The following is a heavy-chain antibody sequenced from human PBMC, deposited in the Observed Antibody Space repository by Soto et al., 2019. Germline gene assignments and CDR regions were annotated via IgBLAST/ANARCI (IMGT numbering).Heavy chain of an antibody. Sequence: HPGGSLRLSCAASGFTFSSYAMSWVRQAPGKGLEWVSAISGSGGSTYYADSVKGRFTISRDNSKNTLYLQMNSLRAEDTAVYYCAKSTLVADRPWNYYGMDVWGQGTTVTVSS. D-gene: IGHD6-6*01. J-gene: IGHJ6*02. CDR3: AKSTLVADRPWNYYGMDV. CDR2: ISGSGGST. CDR1: GFTFSSYA. V-gene: IGHV3-23*01.